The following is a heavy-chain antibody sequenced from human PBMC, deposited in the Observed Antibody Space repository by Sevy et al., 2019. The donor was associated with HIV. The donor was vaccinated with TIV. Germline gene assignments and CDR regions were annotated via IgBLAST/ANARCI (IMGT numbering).Heavy chain of an antibody. J-gene: IGHJ4*01. Sequence: GGSLRLSCAASGFTFSNAWMSWVRQAPGKGLEWVGRIKSKTDGGTTYYAAPVKGRFTISRDDSKNTLYLQMNSLKTEDTAVYYCTTGYIVATNFDYWGQGTLVTVSS. CDR2: IKSKTDGGTT. CDR1: GFTFSNAW. D-gene: IGHD5-12*01. CDR3: TTGYIVATNFDY. V-gene: IGHV3-15*01.